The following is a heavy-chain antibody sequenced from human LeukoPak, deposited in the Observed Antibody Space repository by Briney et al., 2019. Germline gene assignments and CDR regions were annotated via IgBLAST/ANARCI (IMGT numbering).Heavy chain of an antibody. V-gene: IGHV4-59*08. J-gene: IGHJ4*02. D-gene: IGHD4-17*01. CDR3: ARQTGTVTTLFDY. Sequence: PSETLPLTCTVSGGSISRYYWSWIRQPPGKGLEWIGYFYYSGSTSYNPSLKSRVTISVDTSKNQFSLKLTSVTAADTAVYYCARQTGTVTTLFDYWGQGTLVTVSS. CDR2: FYYSGST. CDR1: GGSISRYY.